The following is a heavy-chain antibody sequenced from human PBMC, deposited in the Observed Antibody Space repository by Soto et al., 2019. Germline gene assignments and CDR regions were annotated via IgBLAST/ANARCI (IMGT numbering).Heavy chain of an antibody. D-gene: IGHD6-6*01. CDR1: GSTFSSYG. J-gene: IGHJ4*02. CDR3: AKDPTGLLAARLNRPQDY. Sequence: GGSLRLSCAASGSTFSSYGMHWVRQAPGKGLGWVAVISYDGSNKYYADSVKGRFTISRDNSKNTLYLQMNSLRAEDTAVYYCAKDPTGLLAARLNRPQDYWGQGTLVTVSS. CDR2: ISYDGSNK. V-gene: IGHV3-30*18.